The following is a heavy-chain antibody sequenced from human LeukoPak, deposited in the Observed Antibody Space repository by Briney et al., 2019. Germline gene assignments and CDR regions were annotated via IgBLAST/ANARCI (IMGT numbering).Heavy chain of an antibody. CDR1: GFTFSDYW. V-gene: IGHV3-7*01. CDR3: VRDCYGSGSYYSYFDY. D-gene: IGHD3-10*01. CDR2: IKEDGSQK. Sequence: GGSLRLSCAASGFTFSDYWMSWVRQAPGKGLEWVAIIKEDGSQKYYVDSVKGRFTLSRDSTKNSLTLQLNSLRAEDTALYYCVRDCYGSGSYYSYFDYWGQGTLVTVSS. J-gene: IGHJ4*02.